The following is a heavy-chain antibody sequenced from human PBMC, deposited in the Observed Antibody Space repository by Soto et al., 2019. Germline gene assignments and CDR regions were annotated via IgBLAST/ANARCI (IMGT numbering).Heavy chain of an antibody. CDR2: IIPIFGTA. CDR3: ARARGVFFSDYYYGMDV. V-gene: IGHV1-69*13. Sequence: SVKVSCKASGGTFSSYAISWVRQAPGQGLEWMGGIIPIFGTANYAQKFQGRVTITADESTSTAYMELSSLRSEDTAVYYCARARGVFFSDYYYGMDVWGQGTTVTVSS. D-gene: IGHD3-10*01. CDR1: GGTFSSYA. J-gene: IGHJ6*02.